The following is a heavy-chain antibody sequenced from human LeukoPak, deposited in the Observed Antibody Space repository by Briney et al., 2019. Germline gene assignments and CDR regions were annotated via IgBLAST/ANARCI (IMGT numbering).Heavy chain of an antibody. CDR2: INPNSGGT. Sequence: ASVKVSCKASGYTFTGYYMHWVRQAPGQGLERMGRINPNSGGTNYAQKFQGRVTMTRDTSISTAYMELSRLRSDDTAVYYCARVRQEVMRGWFDPWGQGTLVTVSS. CDR1: GYTFTGYY. V-gene: IGHV1-2*06. D-gene: IGHD2-8*01. CDR3: ARVRQEVMRGWFDP. J-gene: IGHJ5*02.